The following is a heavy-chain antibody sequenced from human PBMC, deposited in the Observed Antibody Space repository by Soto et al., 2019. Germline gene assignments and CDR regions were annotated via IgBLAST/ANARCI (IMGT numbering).Heavy chain of an antibody. Sequence: PSETLSLTCAVYGGSFSGYYWSWIRQPPGKGLEWIGEINHSGSTNYNPSLKSRVTISVDTSKNQFSLKLSSVTAADTAVYYCARVLMVYAIPNWFDPWGQGTLVTVSS. CDR2: INHSGST. CDR1: GGSFSGYY. J-gene: IGHJ5*02. D-gene: IGHD2-8*01. V-gene: IGHV4-34*01. CDR3: ARVLMVYAIPNWFDP.